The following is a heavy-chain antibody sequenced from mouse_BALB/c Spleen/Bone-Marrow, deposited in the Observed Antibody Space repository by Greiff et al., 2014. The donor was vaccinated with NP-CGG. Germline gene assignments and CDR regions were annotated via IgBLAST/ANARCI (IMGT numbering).Heavy chain of an antibody. J-gene: IGHJ1*01. CDR2: INPSSGYT. CDR3: SRETPYYGSTYWYFDV. D-gene: IGHD1-1*01. CDR1: GYTFTSYT. Sequence: QVQLKQSGAELARPGASVKMSCKASGYTFTSYTMHWVKQRPGQGLEWIGYINPSSGYTNYNQKFKDKATLTADKSSSTAYMRLSSLTSEDSAVYYCSRETPYYGSTYWYFDVWGAGTTVTVSS. V-gene: IGHV1-4*01.